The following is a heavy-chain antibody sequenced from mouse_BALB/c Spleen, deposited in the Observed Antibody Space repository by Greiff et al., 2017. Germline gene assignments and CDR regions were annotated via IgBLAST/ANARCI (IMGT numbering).Heavy chain of an antibody. CDR1: GYTFTSYY. V-gene: IGHV1S81*02. CDR3: TRGRDGYYWYFDV. D-gene: IGHD2-3*01. J-gene: IGHJ1*01. Sequence: QVQLKESGAELVKPGASVKLSCKASGYTFTSYYMYWVKQRPGQGLEWIGEINPSNGGTNFNEKFKSKATLTVDKSSSTAYMQLSSLTSEDSAVYYCTRGRDGYYWYFDVWGAGTTVTVSS. CDR2: INPSNGGT.